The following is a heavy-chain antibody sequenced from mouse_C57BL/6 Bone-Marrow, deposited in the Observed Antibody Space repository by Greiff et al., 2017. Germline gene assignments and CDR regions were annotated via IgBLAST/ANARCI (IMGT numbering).Heavy chain of an antibody. J-gene: IGHJ4*01. CDR3: AISGSPCAMDY. V-gene: IGHV1-81*01. Sequence: QMQLKESGAELARPGASVKLSCKASGYTFTSYGISWVKQRTGQGLEWIGEIYPRSGNTYYNEKFKGKATLTADKSSSTAYMELRSLTSEDSAVYFCAISGSPCAMDYWGQGTSVTVSS. CDR1: GYTFTSYG. D-gene: IGHD6-2*01. CDR2: IYPRSGNT.